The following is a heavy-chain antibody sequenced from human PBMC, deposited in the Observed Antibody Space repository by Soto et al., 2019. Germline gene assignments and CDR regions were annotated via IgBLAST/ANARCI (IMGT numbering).Heavy chain of an antibody. CDR3: ATDLTYSSSHDVDY. Sequence: ASVKVSCKVSGYTLTELSMHWVLQAPGKGLEWMGGFDPEDGETIYAQKFQGRVTMTEDTSTDTAYMELSSLRSEDTAVYYCATDLTYSSSHDVDYWGQGTLVTVSS. CDR2: FDPEDGET. CDR1: GYTLTELS. J-gene: IGHJ4*02. D-gene: IGHD6-6*01. V-gene: IGHV1-24*01.